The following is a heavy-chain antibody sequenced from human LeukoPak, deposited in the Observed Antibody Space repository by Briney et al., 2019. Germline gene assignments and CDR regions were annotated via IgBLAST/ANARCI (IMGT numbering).Heavy chain of an antibody. CDR1: GYTFTGYY. Sequence: ASVKVSCKASGYTFTGYYMHWVRQAPGQGLEWMGWINPNSGGTNYAQKFQGWVTMTRDTSISTAYMELSRLRSDDTAVYHCARDMEAAGTYYYYYYGMDVWGQGTTVTVSS. D-gene: IGHD6-13*01. CDR3: ARDMEAAGTYYYYYYGMDV. J-gene: IGHJ6*02. CDR2: INPNSGGT. V-gene: IGHV1-2*04.